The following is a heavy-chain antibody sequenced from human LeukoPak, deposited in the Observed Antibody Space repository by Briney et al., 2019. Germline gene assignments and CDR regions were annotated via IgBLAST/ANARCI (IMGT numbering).Heavy chain of an antibody. CDR1: GFTVSSKY. V-gene: IGHV3-53*01. Sequence: GGSLRLSCAASGFTVSSKYMNWVRQAPGKGLEWVSVISSAGSTYYADSVKGRFTISRDNSKNTLYLQMNSLRAEDTAVYYCAKTPMAYYYDSSGYPFDYWGQGTLVTVSS. CDR3: AKTPMAYYYDSSGYPFDY. CDR2: ISSAGST. J-gene: IGHJ4*02. D-gene: IGHD3-22*01.